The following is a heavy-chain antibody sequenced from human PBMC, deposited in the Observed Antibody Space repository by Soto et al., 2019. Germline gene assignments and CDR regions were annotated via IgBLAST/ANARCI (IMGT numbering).Heavy chain of an antibody. CDR3: ARAYCNGGSCYSMPFAY. V-gene: IGHV3-74*01. CDR2: INSDGTTI. CDR1: GFTFSSYW. D-gene: IGHD2-15*01. J-gene: IGHJ4*02. Sequence: EVQLVESGGGLVQPGGSLRLSCAASGFTFSSYWMHWVRQAPGKRLVWVSRINSDGTTITYADSVKGRFTISRDNAQNTLYLQMNSLRVEDTAVYYCARAYCNGGSCYSMPFAYWGQGTLVPVSS.